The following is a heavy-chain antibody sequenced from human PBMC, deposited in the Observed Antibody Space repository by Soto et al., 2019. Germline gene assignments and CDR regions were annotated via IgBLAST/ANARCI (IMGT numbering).Heavy chain of an antibody. CDR1: GFTFSSYA. J-gene: IGHJ4*02. V-gene: IGHV3-23*01. D-gene: IGHD3-3*01. CDR2: ISGSGGST. CDR3: AKRYYDFWSSYSDSPTDKFDY. Sequence: EVQLLESGGGLVQPGGSLRLSCAASGFTFSSYAMSWVRQAPGKGLEWVSAISGSGGSTYYADSVKGRFTISRDNSKNTLYLQMNSLRAEDTAVYYCAKRYYDFWSSYSDSPTDKFDYWGQGTLVTVSS.